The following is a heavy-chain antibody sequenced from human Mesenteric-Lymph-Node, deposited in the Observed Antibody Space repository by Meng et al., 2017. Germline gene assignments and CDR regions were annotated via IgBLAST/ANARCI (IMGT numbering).Heavy chain of an antibody. CDR1: GFTFSSYW. CDR3: ARGRGSYYSHDAFDI. J-gene: IGHJ3*02. Sequence: GESLKISCAASGFTFSSYWMSWVRQAPGKGLEWVANIKQDGSEKYYVDSVKGRFTISRDNAKNSLYLQMNSLRAEDTAVYYCARGRGSYYSHDAFDIWGQGTMVTVSS. CDR2: IKQDGSEK. V-gene: IGHV3-7*01. D-gene: IGHD1-26*01.